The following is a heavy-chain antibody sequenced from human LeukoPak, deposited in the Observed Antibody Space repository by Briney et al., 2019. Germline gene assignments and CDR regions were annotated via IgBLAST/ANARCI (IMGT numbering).Heavy chain of an antibody. CDR2: INHSGST. Sequence: PSETLSLTCAVYGGSFSGYYWSWIRQPPGKGLEWIGEINHSGSTNYNPSLKSRVTISVDTSKNQFSLRLSSVTAADTAVYYCARRRRVGGRYFDDWGQGTLVTVSS. V-gene: IGHV4-34*01. CDR1: GGSFSGYY. J-gene: IGHJ4*02. CDR3: ARRRRVGGRYFDD. D-gene: IGHD4-23*01.